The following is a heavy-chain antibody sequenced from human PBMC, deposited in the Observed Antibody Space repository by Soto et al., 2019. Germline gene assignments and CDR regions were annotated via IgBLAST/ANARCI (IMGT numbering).Heavy chain of an antibody. CDR2: ISYDGSNK. CDR1: GFTFSSYG. D-gene: IGHD2-15*01. Sequence: QVQLVESGGGVVQPGRSLRLSCAASGFTFSSYGMHWVRQAPGKGLEWVAVISYDGSNKYYADSVKGRFTISRDNSKNTLYLQMNSLRAEDTAVYYCAKMPMNRVARYYYYGIDVLGPGTTVTGSS. V-gene: IGHV3-30*18. J-gene: IGHJ6*02. CDR3: AKMPMNRVARYYYYGIDV.